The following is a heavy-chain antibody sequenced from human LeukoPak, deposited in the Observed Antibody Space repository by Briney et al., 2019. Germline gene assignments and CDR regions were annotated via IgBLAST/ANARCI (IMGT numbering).Heavy chain of an antibody. V-gene: IGHV3-74*01. CDR1: GFTFSRYW. CDR3: ASGPMAVAGMPFDY. D-gene: IGHD6-19*01. J-gene: IGHJ4*02. Sequence: GGSLRLSCAASGFTFSRYWMHWVRQAPGKGLVRVSRINSDGSSTINADSVKGRFTISRDNAKNTLYLQMNSLRVEDTAVYYCASGPMAVAGMPFDYWGQGTLVTVSS. CDR2: INSDGSST.